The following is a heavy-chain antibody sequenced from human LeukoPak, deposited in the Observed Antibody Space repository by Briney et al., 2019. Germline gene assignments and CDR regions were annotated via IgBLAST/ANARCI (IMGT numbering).Heavy chain of an antibody. CDR2: IRYDGNNQ. CDR1: GFTFSSYG. Sequence: GGSLRLSCAASGFTFSSYGMHWVRQAPGKGLEWVAFIRYDGNNQYYADSVKGRFTVSRDNSKNTLYLQMNSLRAEDTAVYYCANRGSSISLRWGQGTLVTVSS. J-gene: IGHJ4*02. D-gene: IGHD6-6*01. CDR3: ANRGSSISLR. V-gene: IGHV3-30*02.